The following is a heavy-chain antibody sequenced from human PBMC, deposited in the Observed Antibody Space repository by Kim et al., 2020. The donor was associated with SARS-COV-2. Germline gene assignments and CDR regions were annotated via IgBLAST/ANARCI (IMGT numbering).Heavy chain of an antibody. CDR3: ATDLWSYSSGWTYYYFGMDV. D-gene: IGHD6-19*01. V-gene: IGHV3-33*05. CDR2: ISYDGSNK. CDR1: GFTFSSYG. Sequence: GGSLRLSCAASGFTFSSYGMHWVRQAPGKGLEWVAVISYDGSNKYYADSVKGRFTISGDNSKNTLYLQMNSLRAEDTAVYYCATDLWSYSSGWTYYYFGMDVWGQGTTVTVSS. J-gene: IGHJ6*02.